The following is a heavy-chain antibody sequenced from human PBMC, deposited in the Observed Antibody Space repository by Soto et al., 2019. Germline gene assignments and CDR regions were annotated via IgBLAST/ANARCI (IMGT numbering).Heavy chain of an antibody. CDR2: ISYDGSNK. CDR1: GFTFSIYG. Sequence: GGSLRLSCAASGFTFSIYGMHWVRQAPGKGLEWVAVISYDGSNKYYADSVKGRFTISRDNSKNTVYLQMNSLRAEDTAVYYCAKDRDGNYLGVYYGIDVWGQATTITVSS. J-gene: IGHJ6*02. D-gene: IGHD1-26*01. CDR3: AKDRDGNYLGVYYGIDV. V-gene: IGHV3-30*18.